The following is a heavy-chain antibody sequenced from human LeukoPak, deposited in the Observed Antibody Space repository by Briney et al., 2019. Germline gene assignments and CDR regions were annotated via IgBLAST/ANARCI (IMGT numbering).Heavy chain of an antibody. CDR1: GYSFTSYW. J-gene: IGHJ4*02. Sequence: RGESLKISCKGSGYSFTSYWIGWVRQMPGKGLEWMGIIYPGDSDTRYSPSFQGQVTISADKSISTAYPQWSSLKASDTAMYYCARRLPYGSGSPYYFDYWGQGTLVTVSS. V-gene: IGHV5-51*01. D-gene: IGHD3-10*01. CDR3: ARRLPYGSGSPYYFDY. CDR2: IYPGDSDT.